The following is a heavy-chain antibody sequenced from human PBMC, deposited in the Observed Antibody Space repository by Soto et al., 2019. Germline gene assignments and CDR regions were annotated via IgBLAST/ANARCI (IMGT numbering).Heavy chain of an antibody. CDR3: VRDSHGDY. V-gene: IGHV3-74*01. Sequence: EVQLVESGGGLVQPGGSLRLSCAGSGFTFSNYWMHWVRQAPGKGLEWVSRIDHDGPTDYADSVRGRFTLSRDNAENTLYLQMNSLRPEDTAVYYCVRDSHGDYWGQGTVVTVSS. J-gene: IGHJ4*02. CDR2: IDHDGPT. CDR1: GFTFSNYW.